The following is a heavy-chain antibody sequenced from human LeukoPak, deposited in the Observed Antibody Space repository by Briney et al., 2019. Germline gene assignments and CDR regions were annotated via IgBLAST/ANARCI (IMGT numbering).Heavy chain of an antibody. V-gene: IGHV3-20*04. CDR2: INWNGGKI. CDR3: ARDLEIYSGSYLGYFNY. CDR1: GFTFDDYA. Sequence: LPGGSLRLSCAASGFTFDDYAMHWVRQARGKGLEWVSGINWNGGKIGYADSVKGRFTISRDNAKNSLYLQMNSLRAEDTAVYYCARDLEIYSGSYLGYFNYWGQGTLVTVSS. J-gene: IGHJ4*02. D-gene: IGHD1-26*01.